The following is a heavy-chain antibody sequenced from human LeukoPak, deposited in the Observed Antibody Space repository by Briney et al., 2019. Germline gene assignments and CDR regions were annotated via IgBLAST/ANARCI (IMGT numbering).Heavy chain of an antibody. Sequence: SKTLSLTCTVSGGSMTSYYWTWIRQPPGKGLEWIAYINQIGTTNYNPSLKSRLSISLDASKNQFSLRLTSVTATDTAVYYCARQSAVAGTQWFDPWGRGTLVTVSS. CDR1: GGSMTSYY. CDR2: INQIGTT. CDR3: ARQSAVAGTQWFDP. V-gene: IGHV4-59*08. J-gene: IGHJ5*02. D-gene: IGHD6-19*01.